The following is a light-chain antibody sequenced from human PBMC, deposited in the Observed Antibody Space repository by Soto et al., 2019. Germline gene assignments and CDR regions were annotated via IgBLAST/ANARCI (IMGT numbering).Light chain of an antibody. CDR3: HSYDSDNVI. V-gene: IGLV6-57*04. CDR2: DDN. J-gene: IGLJ2*01. Sequence: NFMLTQPHSVSESPGKTVTISCTRSSGSIASNDVQWYQQRPGSAPTSVIYDDNQRPSGVPDRFSGSIDSSSNSASLTISGLKTEDEADYYCHSYDSDNVIFGGGTKLTVL. CDR1: SGSIASND.